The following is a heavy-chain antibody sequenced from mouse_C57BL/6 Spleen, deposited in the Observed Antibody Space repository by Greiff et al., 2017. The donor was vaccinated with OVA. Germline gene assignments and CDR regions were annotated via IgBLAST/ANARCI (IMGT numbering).Heavy chain of an antibody. CDR1: GYTFTEYT. J-gene: IGHJ2*01. Sequence: QVQLKQSGAELVKPGASVKLSCKASGYTFTEYTIHWVKQRSGQGLEWIGWFYPGSGSRKYNEKFKDKATLTADKSSSTVYMELSRLTSEVSAVYFRTNNKECYYPPDYWGQGTTLTVSS. CDR2: FYPGSGSR. D-gene: IGHD1-1*01. CDR3: TNNKECYYPPDY. V-gene: IGHV1-62-2*01.